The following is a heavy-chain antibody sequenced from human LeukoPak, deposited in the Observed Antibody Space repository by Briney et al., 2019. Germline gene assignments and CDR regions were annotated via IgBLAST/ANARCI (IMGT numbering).Heavy chain of an antibody. Sequence: GGSLRLSCAASGFTFSSYSMNWVRQAPGKGLEWVSSISSSSSYIYYADSVKGRFTISRDNAKNSLYLQMNSLRAEDTAVYYCARGGSSWFPYFDYWGQGTLVTVSS. J-gene: IGHJ4*02. CDR1: GFTFSSYS. V-gene: IGHV3-21*01. CDR2: ISSSSSYI. D-gene: IGHD6-13*01. CDR3: ARGGSSWFPYFDY.